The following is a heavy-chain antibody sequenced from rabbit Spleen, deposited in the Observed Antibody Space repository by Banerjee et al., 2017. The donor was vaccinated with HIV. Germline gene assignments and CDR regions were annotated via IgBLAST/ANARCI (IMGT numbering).Heavy chain of an antibody. CDR2: IDAGNSGST. D-gene: IGHD8-1*01. J-gene: IGHJ6*01. CDR1: GFSFNSGYD. CDR3: ARDTGSSFSSYGMDL. Sequence: QQLVESGGGLVKPGASLTLTCKASGFSFNSGYDMCWVRQAPGKGLEWIACIDAGNSGSTYSATWAKGRFTLSKTSSTTVTLQMTSLTVADTATYFCARDTGSSFSSYGMDLWGPGTLVNVS. V-gene: IGHV1S40*01.